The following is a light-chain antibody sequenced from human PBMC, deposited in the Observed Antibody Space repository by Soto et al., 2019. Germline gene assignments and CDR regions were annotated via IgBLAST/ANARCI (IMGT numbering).Light chain of an antibody. V-gene: IGKV3-11*01. CDR2: LTS. J-gene: IGKJ1*01. Sequence: IVLTQSPATLSLSPCDRVTLSCRASQAVNTRLAWYQHKPGQAPRLLIYLTSNRAAGIPARFSGSGSETDFTLTISDVEPEDFAVYYCHQRQSWPRTFGQGTKVDIK. CDR1: QAVNTR. CDR3: HQRQSWPRT.